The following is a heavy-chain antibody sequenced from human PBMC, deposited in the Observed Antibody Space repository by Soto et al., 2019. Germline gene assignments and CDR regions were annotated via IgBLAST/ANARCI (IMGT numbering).Heavy chain of an antibody. Sequence: SVKVSCTASGFTFTSSAMQWVRQARGQRLEWIGWIVVGSGNTNYAQKFQERVTITRDMSTSTAYMELSSLRSEDTAVYYCAASFIAAAGNDAFDIWGQGTMVTVSS. CDR1: GFTFTSSA. J-gene: IGHJ3*02. V-gene: IGHV1-58*02. CDR2: IVVGSGNT. CDR3: AASFIAAAGNDAFDI. D-gene: IGHD6-13*01.